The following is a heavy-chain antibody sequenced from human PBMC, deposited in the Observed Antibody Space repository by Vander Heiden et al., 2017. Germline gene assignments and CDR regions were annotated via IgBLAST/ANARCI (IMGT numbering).Heavy chain of an antibody. V-gene: IGHV5-10-1*03. CDR3: ARGQAASDP. CDR1: GSRFTTYW. J-gene: IGHJ5*02. Sequence: EVQLVQSGAEVKKPGESLRISCTGFGSRFTTYWISWVRQMPGKGLEWIGSVDPSDSFSNSSPSFQGHVTISTDKSISTAYLQWSSLRASDTAMYYCARGQAASDPWGQGTLVTVSS. CDR2: VDPSDSFS. D-gene: IGHD2-15*01.